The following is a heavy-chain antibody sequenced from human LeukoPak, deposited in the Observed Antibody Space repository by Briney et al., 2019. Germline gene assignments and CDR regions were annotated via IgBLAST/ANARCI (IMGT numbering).Heavy chain of an antibody. J-gene: IGHJ6*02. CDR2: IWYDGSNK. CDR3: ARGVRPSPYYYYYGMDV. CDR1: GFTVSRHW. Sequence: GGSLRLSCAASGFTVSRHWMHWVRQAPGKGLEWVAVIWYDGSNKYYADSVKGRFTISRDNSKNTLYLQMNSLRAEDTAVYYCARGVRPSPYYYYYGMDVWGQGTTVTVSS. V-gene: IGHV3-33*08.